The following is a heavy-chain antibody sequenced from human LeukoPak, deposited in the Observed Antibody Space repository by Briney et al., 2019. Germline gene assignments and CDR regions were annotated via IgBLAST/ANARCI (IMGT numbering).Heavy chain of an antibody. D-gene: IGHD6-19*01. J-gene: IGHJ3*02. CDR3: ARHLGVAVAADAFDI. CDR2: TYYSGTT. V-gene: IGHV4-59*08. CDR1: SGSISSYY. Sequence: SETLSLTCAVSSGSISSYYCSWIRQPPGKGLEWIGYTYYSGTTKYNPSLKSRVTISADTSKNQFSLKLRSLTAADTAVYYCARHLGVAVAADAFDIWGQGTMVTVSS.